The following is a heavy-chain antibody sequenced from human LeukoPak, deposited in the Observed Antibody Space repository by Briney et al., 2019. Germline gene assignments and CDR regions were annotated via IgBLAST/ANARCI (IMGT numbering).Heavy chain of an antibody. V-gene: IGHV4-31*03. CDR1: GGSISSGGYY. Sequence: SQTLSLTRTVSGGSISSGGYYWSWIRQHPGKGLEWIGYIYYSGSTYYNPSLKSRVTISVDTSKNQFSLKLSSVTAADTAVYYCARAKSYYYDSSVSLFYYYYGMDVWGQGTTVTVSS. J-gene: IGHJ6*02. D-gene: IGHD3-22*01. CDR3: ARAKSYYYDSSVSLFYYYYGMDV. CDR2: IYYSGST.